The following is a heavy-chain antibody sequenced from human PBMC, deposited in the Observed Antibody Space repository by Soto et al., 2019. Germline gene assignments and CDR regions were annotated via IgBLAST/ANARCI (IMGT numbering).Heavy chain of an antibody. CDR2: IKTDGTST. Sequence: EVQLVESGGGLVQPGGSLRLSCAASGFTLSSRWMHWVRQAPGKGLVWVSRIKTDGTSTSYADPVKGRFTISRDNAKNTLYLQMNSLRAEDTAMYYCARDQDTYGQAVFDSWGQGTLVIVSS. CDR3: ARDQDTYGQAVFDS. V-gene: IGHV3-74*01. D-gene: IGHD2-15*01. CDR1: GFTLSSRW. J-gene: IGHJ4*02.